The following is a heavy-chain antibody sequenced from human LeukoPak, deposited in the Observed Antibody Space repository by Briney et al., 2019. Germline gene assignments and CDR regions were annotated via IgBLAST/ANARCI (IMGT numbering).Heavy chain of an antibody. CDR3: ARVGCTTISCLAN. D-gene: IGHD2-2*01. CDR1: GLTFSSYW. V-gene: IGHV3-7*01. CDR2: IKQDGSEK. Sequence: PGGSLRLSCAISGLTFSSYWMTWVRQAPGKGLELVANIKQDGSEKYYVDSVKGRFTISRDNAKNSLYLQMSSLRVEDTAVYYCARVGCTTISCLANWGQGTLVTVSS. J-gene: IGHJ4*02.